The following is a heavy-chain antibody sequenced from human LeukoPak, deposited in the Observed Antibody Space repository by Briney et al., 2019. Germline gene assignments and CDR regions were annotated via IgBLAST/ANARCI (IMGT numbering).Heavy chain of an antibody. CDR2: ISYDGSNK. J-gene: IGHJ4*02. CDR1: GFTFSSYG. D-gene: IGHD5-12*01. Sequence: PSGRSLRLSCAASGFTFSSYGMHWVRQAPGKGLEWVAVISYDGSNKYYADSVKGRFTISGDNSKNTLYLQMNSPRAEDTAVYYCAKPTDADSGYDLGGFDYWGQGTLVTVSS. V-gene: IGHV3-30*18. CDR3: AKPTDADSGYDLGGFDY.